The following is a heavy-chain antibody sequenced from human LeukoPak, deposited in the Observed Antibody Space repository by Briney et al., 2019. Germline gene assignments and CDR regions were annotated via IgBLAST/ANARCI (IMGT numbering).Heavy chain of an antibody. Sequence: GRSLILSCAASGFTFDDYAMHWVRQAPGKGLEWVSGISWNSGSIGYADSVKGRFTISRDNAKNSLYLQMNSLRAEDTALYYCAKDPIAAAGNFDYWGQGTLVTVSS. CDR1: GFTFDDYA. D-gene: IGHD6-13*01. CDR3: AKDPIAAAGNFDY. CDR2: ISWNSGSI. J-gene: IGHJ4*02. V-gene: IGHV3-9*01.